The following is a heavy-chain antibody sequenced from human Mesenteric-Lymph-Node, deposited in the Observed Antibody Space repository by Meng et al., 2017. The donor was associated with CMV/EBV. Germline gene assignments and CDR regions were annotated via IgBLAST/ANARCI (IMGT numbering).Heavy chain of an antibody. Sequence: GESLKISCAVSGFTVSSNYMSWVRQAPGKGLEWVSVIYSGGSRYYEDSLKGRFTISRDDSKNTLYLQMNSLRAEDTAVYYCARGVQYWGQGTLVTVSS. J-gene: IGHJ4*02. CDR1: GFTVSSNY. D-gene: IGHD1-1*01. CDR2: IYSGGSR. V-gene: IGHV3-66*01. CDR3: ARGVQY.